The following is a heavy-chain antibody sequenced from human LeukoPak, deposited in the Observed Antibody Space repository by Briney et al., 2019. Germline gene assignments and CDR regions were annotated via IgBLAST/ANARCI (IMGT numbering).Heavy chain of an antibody. J-gene: IGHJ6*02. V-gene: IGHV4-34*01. CDR2: INHSGST. CDR3: ARGRPWYYYYYGMDV. Sequence: SETLSLTCAVYGGSFSGYYWSWIRQPPGKGLERIGEINHSGSTNYNPSLKSRVTISVDTSKNQFSLKLSSVTAADTAVYYCARGRPWYYYYYGMDVWGQGTTVTVSS. CDR1: GGSFSGYY.